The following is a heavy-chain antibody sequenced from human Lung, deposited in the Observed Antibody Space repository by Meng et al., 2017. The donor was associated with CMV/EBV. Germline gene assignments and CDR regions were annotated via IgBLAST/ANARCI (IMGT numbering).Heavy chain of an antibody. CDR2: IPYRGSS. V-gene: IGHV4-4*02. Sequence: GRLAESGPALVKRSETRSLTCAVSGDSITNHNGWDWVSQPPGKGLEWIGEIPYRGSSAYSPSLKSRVSMSIDKSKNQFSLKLTSVTAADTAVYHCLRRSGGSVWGQGTLVTVSS. CDR3: LRRSGGSV. CDR1: GDSITNHNG. D-gene: IGHD3-10*01. J-gene: IGHJ1*01.